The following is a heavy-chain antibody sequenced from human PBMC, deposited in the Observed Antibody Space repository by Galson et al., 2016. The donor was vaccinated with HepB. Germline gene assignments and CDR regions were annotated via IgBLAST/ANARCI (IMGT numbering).Heavy chain of an antibody. V-gene: IGHV3-7*01. J-gene: IGHJ6*02. D-gene: IGHD5-24*01. CDR2: IKQDGSEK. CDR3: ARAPIEIDGLRHYYYGMDV. CDR1: GFSFSSYW. Sequence: SLRLSCAASGFSFSSYWMNWVRQAPGKGLEWVANIKQDGSEKNYVDSVRGRFTISRDNAKNSLFLQMNSLRAEDTAVYYCARAPIEIDGLRHYYYGMDVWGQGTTVTVSS.